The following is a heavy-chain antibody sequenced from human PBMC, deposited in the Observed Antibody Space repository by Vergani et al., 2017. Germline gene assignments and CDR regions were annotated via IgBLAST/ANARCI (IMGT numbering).Heavy chain of an antibody. CDR2: IRYDGSNK. Sequence: QVQLVESGGGVVQPGGSLRLSCAAFGFTFSSYGMHWVRQAPGKGLEGVAFIRYDGSNKYYADSVKGRFTISRDNSKNTLYLQMNSLRAEDTAVYYCAKWEGILTGYYHNWFDPWGQGTLVTVSS. D-gene: IGHD3-9*01. J-gene: IGHJ5*02. V-gene: IGHV3-30*02. CDR3: AKWEGILTGYYHNWFDP. CDR1: GFTFSSYG.